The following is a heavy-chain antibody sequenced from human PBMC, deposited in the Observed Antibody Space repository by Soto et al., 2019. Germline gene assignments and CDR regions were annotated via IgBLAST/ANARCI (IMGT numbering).Heavy chain of an antibody. J-gene: IGHJ6*03. CDR2: INAGNGNT. CDR3: ARDSVRLVFYYYYMDV. CDR1: GYTFTSYA. D-gene: IGHD2-21*02. V-gene: IGHV1-3*01. Sequence: ASVKVSCKASGYTFTSYAMHWVRQAPGQRLEWMGWINAGNGNTKYSQKFQGRVTITRDTSASTAYMELSSLRSEDTAVYYCARDSVRLVFYYYYMDVWGKGTTVTVS.